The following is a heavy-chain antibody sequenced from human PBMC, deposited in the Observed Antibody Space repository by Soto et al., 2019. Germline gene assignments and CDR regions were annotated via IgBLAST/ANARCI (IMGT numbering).Heavy chain of an antibody. V-gene: IGHV1-69*02. Sequence: QVQLVQSGAEVKKPGSSVKVSCKASGGTFSSYTISWVRQAPGQGLEWMGRIIPILGIANYAQKFQGRVRITEDKSTSTAYMELSSLRSEDTAVYYCGRAEEDIVVVVGVGAGAFDYWGQGTLVTVSS. CDR2: IIPILGIA. CDR3: GRAEEDIVVVVGVGAGAFDY. D-gene: IGHD2-15*01. J-gene: IGHJ4*02. CDR1: GGTFSSYT.